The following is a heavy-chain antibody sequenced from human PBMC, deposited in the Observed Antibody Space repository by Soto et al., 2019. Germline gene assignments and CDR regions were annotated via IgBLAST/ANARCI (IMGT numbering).Heavy chain of an antibody. J-gene: IGHJ5*02. CDR3: ARQYDSGSYWPFDP. Sequence: QLQLQESGPGLVKPSETLSLTCTVSGGSISTSSYYWGWIRQPPGKGLEWIGSLYYSGSTYYNPSLQSRVTISVDTSKNQFSLQLSSVTAADTAVYYCARQYDSGSYWPFDPWGQGTLVTVSS. V-gene: IGHV4-39*01. D-gene: IGHD3-10*01. CDR1: GGSISTSSYY. CDR2: LYYSGST.